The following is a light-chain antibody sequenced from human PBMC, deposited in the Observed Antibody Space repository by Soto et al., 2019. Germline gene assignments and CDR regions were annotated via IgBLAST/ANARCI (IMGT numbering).Light chain of an antibody. CDR3: LSYDSSLSVV. CDR2: GNS. J-gene: IGLJ2*01. V-gene: IGLV1-40*01. Sequence: QPVLTQPPSVSGAPGQRVTISCTGSSSNIGTGYDVHWFQQLPGTAPKLLIYGNSNRPSGVPDRFSGSKSGTSVSLAITGLQAEDEADYYCLSYDSSLSVVFGGGTKVTVL. CDR1: SSNIGTGYD.